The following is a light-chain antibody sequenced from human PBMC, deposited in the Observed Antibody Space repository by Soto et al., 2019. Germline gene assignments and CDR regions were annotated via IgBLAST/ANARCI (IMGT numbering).Light chain of an antibody. V-gene: IGKV1-5*01. Sequence: DIQMTQSPSTLSASVGDRVTITCRASQSISRWVAWYQQKPGKAPKLLIYDASSLESGVPSRFSGSGSGTAFTLTISSLQPDDFATYYCQQYNHYSTFGQGTKLEIK. CDR1: QSISRW. J-gene: IGKJ2*01. CDR2: DAS. CDR3: QQYNHYST.